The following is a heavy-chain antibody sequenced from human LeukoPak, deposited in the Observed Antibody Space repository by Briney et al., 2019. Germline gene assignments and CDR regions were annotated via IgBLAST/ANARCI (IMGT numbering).Heavy chain of an antibody. Sequence: PGGSLRLSCAASGFTFSSYAMSWVRQAPGKGLEWVSAISGSGGSTYYADSVKGRFTISRDNSKNTLYLQMNSLRADDTAVYYCAKDERNWNYNLASQTYDWGQGTLVTVSS. V-gene: IGHV3-23*01. D-gene: IGHD1-7*01. CDR3: AKDERNWNYNLASQTYD. J-gene: IGHJ4*02. CDR1: GFTFSSYA. CDR2: ISGSGGST.